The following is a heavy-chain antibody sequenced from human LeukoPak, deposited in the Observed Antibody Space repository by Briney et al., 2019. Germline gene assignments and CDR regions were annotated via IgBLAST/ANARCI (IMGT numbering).Heavy chain of an antibody. CDR2: IYYSGST. Sequence: SETLSLTCTVSGGSISSYYWSWIRQPPGKGLEWIGYIYYSGSTNYNPSLKSRVTISVDTSKNQFSLKLSSVTAADTAVYYCAKDLYSSSWYTAPYFDYWGQGTLVTVSS. J-gene: IGHJ4*02. D-gene: IGHD6-13*01. V-gene: IGHV4-59*12. CDR3: AKDLYSSSWYTAPYFDY. CDR1: GGSISSYY.